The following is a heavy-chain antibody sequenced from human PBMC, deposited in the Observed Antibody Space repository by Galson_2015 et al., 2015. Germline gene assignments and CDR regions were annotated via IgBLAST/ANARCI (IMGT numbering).Heavy chain of an antibody. V-gene: IGHV3-23*01. CDR2: IGGGGVTT. CDR1: GFTFSNYA. D-gene: IGHD3-3*01. J-gene: IGHJ3*02. CDR3: AKDPVYDFWSGYDAFDI. Sequence: CAASGFTFSNYAMSWVRQTPGKGLEWVSSIGGGGVTTYYADFVEGRFTVSRDNSKNTLYLQMTALRADDTAVYYCAKDPVYDFWSGYDAFDIWGQGTMVTVSS.